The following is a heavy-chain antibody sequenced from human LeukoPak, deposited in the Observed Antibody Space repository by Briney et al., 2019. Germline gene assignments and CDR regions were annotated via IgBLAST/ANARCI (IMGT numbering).Heavy chain of an antibody. J-gene: IGHJ5*02. D-gene: IGHD5-18*01. V-gene: IGHV4-34*01. CDR1: GGSFSGYY. CDR2: INHSGST. CDR3: ARRGYTYGWGWFDP. Sequence: SETLSLTCAVYGGSFSGYYWSWIRQPPGKGLEWIGEINHSGSTNYNPSLKSRVTISVDTSKNQFSLKVDSVTAADTAVYYCARRGYTYGWGWFDPWGQGTLVTVSS.